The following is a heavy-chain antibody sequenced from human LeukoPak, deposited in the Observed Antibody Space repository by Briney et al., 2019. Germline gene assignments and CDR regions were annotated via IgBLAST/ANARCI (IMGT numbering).Heavy chain of an antibody. CDR1: GFTFSSYS. CDR2: ISSSSSYI. CDR3: ALIAAAIHNTDY. J-gene: IGHJ4*02. Sequence: GGSLRLSCAASGFTFSSYSMNWVRQAPGKGLEWVSSISSSSSYIYYADSVKGRFTISRDNAKNSLYLQMNSLRAEDTAVYYCALIAAAIHNTDYWGQETLVTVSS. V-gene: IGHV3-21*01. D-gene: IGHD6-13*01.